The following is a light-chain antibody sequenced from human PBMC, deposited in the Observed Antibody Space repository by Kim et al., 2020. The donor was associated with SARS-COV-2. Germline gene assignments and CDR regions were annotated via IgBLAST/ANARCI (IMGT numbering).Light chain of an antibody. CDR3: NSYTTSSTRV. CDR1: TSDVGGYHY. Sequence: GQSIAFSCTGTTSDVGGYHYVSWYQRPPGKAPKLIIYGVNNRPSGVSDRFSGSKSGSTASLTISGLQAEDEAYYYCNSYTTSSTRVFGGGTQLTVL. V-gene: IGLV2-14*03. CDR2: GVN. J-gene: IGLJ3*02.